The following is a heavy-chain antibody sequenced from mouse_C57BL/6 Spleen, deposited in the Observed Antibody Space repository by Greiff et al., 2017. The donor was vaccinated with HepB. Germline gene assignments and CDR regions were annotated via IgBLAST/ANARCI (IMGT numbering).Heavy chain of an antibody. CDR2: IDPSDSET. V-gene: IGHV1-52*01. CDR1: GYTFTSYW. D-gene: IGHD3-3*01. Sequence: QVQLKQPGAELVRPGSSVKLSCKASGYTFTSYWMHWVKQRPIQGLEWIGNIDPSDSETHYNQKFKDKATLTVDKSSSTAYMQLSSLTSEDSAVYYCAGGQALYYFDYWGQGTTLTVSS. CDR3: AGGQALYYFDY. J-gene: IGHJ2*01.